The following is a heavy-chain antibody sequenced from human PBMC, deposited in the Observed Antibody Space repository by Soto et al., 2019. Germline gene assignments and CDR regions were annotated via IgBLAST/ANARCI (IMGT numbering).Heavy chain of an antibody. Sequence: EVQLVESGGGLVQPGRSLRLSCAASGFTFDDYAMHWVRQAPGKGLEWVSGIRWNSGSIGYAESVKGRFTISRDNAKNSLYLQMNWLRADDTALYYCAKGGQLRTEGSGYWGQGTLVTVSS. CDR1: GFTFDDYA. D-gene: IGHD2-2*01. V-gene: IGHV3-9*01. CDR2: IRWNSGSI. CDR3: AKGGQLRTEGSGY. J-gene: IGHJ4*02.